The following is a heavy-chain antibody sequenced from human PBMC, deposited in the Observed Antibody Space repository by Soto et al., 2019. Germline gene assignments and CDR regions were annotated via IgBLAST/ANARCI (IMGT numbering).Heavy chain of an antibody. V-gene: IGHV3-30*18. CDR3: AKDPLYCSGGRCYHDNYFDY. D-gene: IGHD2-15*01. J-gene: IGHJ4*02. CDR2: ISYDGSNK. CDR1: GFTFSTYG. Sequence: QVQLVESGGGVVQPGRSLRLSCAASGFTFSTYGMHWVRQAPGKGLEWVAIISYDGSNKFYAASVKGRFTISRDNSKNTXYXPVNSLRAEDTAVYYCAKDPLYCSGGRCYHDNYFDYWGQGTLVTVSS.